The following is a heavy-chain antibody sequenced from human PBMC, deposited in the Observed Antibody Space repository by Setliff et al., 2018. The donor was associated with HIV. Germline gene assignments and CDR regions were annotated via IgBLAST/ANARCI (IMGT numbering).Heavy chain of an antibody. CDR2: ISAYNGNT. J-gene: IGHJ4*02. CDR3: ARAPRYSSSRIDY. Sequence: ASVKVSCKASGYTFSNYDINWVRQAPGQGLEWMGWISAYNGNTNYAQKLQGRVTMTTDTSTSTAYMELRSLRSDDTAVYYCARAPRYSSSRIDYWGQGTLVTVSS. CDR1: GYTFSNYD. V-gene: IGHV1-18*01. D-gene: IGHD6-13*01.